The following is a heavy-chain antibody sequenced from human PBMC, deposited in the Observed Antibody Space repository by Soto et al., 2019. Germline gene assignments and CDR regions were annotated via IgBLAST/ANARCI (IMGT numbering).Heavy chain of an antibody. CDR1: GGSISSSSYY. CDR2: IYYSGST. D-gene: IGHD3-22*01. J-gene: IGHJ3*02. CDR3: ARVKYYYDSSGYPNSRTFDI. V-gene: IGHV4-39*01. Sequence: GTLALTCTVSGGSISSSSYYGGWIREPPGKGLEWIGSIYYSGSTYYNPSLKSRVTISVDTSKNQFSLKLSSVTAADTAVYYCARVKYYYDSSGYPNSRTFDIWGQGTMVTVSS.